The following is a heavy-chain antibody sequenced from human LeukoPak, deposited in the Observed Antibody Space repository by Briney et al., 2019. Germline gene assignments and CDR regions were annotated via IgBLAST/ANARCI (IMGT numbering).Heavy chain of an antibody. CDR3: ARLYCSSTSCYTAYFDY. Sequence: GASVKVSCKASGYTFTSYDINWVRQATGQGLEWMGWISAYNGNTNYAQKLQGRVTMTTDTSTSTAYMELRSLRSDDTAVYYCARLYCSSTSCYTAYFDYWGQGTLVTVSS. D-gene: IGHD2-2*02. V-gene: IGHV1-18*01. CDR2: ISAYNGNT. J-gene: IGHJ4*02. CDR1: GYTFTSYD.